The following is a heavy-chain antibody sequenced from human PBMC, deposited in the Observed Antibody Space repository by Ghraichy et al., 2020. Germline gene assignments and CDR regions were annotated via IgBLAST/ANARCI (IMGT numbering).Heavy chain of an antibody. J-gene: IGHJ3*01. D-gene: IGHD3-10*01. CDR1: GDSISSYY. CDR3: ARYRVYYGSGSYSNAFDF. CDR2: IYYTGNT. Sequence: SETLSLTCTVSGDSISSYYWSLIRQSPGKRLDWIGYIYYTGNTNYNPSLKGRVTMSVDTSKNQFSLNLTSVTAADTALYYCARYRVYYGSGSYSNAFDFWGQGTMVTVSA. V-gene: IGHV4-59*08.